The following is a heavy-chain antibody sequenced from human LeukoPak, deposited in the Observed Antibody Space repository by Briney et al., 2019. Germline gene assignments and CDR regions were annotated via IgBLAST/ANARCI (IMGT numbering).Heavy chain of an antibody. V-gene: IGHV4-59*01. CDR1: GGSISSYY. Sequence: SETLSLTCTVSGGSISSYYWSWIRQPPGKGLEWIGHIYYSGSTKYNPSLKSRVIISVDTSKNQISLSLISVTAADTAVYYCARVAQYRSNEYEPFDIWGQGTMVTVSS. J-gene: IGHJ3*02. CDR2: IYYSGST. D-gene: IGHD2-2*01. CDR3: ARVAQYRSNEYEPFDI.